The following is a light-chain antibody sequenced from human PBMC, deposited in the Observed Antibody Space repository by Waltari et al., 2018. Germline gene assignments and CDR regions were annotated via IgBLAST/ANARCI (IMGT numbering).Light chain of an antibody. Sequence: SYELTQPPSPSVSPGQTANIPCSGDDLDDNYVCWFQQKPGQSPVLVIFQDSQRPSGIPERFSGSNSGSTATLTIIGTQPADEADYYCQAWDTGTAVFGSGTTVTVL. J-gene: IGLJ1*01. CDR1: DLDDNY. CDR3: QAWDTGTAV. V-gene: IGLV3-1*01. CDR2: QDS.